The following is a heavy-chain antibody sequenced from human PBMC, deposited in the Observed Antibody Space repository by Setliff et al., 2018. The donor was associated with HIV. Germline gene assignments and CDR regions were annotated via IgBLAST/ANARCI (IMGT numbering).Heavy chain of an antibody. J-gene: IGHJ4*02. CDR1: GDSIGDYY. D-gene: IGHD3-10*01. CDR3: ARVGPSGTYYLFFDQ. V-gene: IGHV4-4*07. Sequence: SETLSPTCTVSGDSIGDYYWNWIRQPAGKGLEWIGRVYASAYTNYNPSLKSRVTMSVDTSKNQFSLRLSSVTATDTAVFYCARVGPSGTYYLFFDQWGQGIPVTVSS. CDR2: VYASAYT.